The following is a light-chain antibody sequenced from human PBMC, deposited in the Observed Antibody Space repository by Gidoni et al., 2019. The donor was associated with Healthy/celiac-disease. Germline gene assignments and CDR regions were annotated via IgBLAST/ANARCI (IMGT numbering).Light chain of an antibody. V-gene: IGKV3-20*01. Sequence: EIVFPHSPGTLSLSPGERATLSCRASQSVSSSYLAWYQQKPGQAPRLLIYGAASRATGIPDRFSGSGSGTDFTLTISRLEPEDFAVYYCQQYGSSPPYTFGQGTKLEIK. CDR3: QQYGSSPPYT. CDR2: GAA. J-gene: IGKJ2*01. CDR1: QSVSSSY.